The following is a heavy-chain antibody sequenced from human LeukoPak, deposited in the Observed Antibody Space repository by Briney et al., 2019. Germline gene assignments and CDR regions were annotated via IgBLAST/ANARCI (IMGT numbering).Heavy chain of an antibody. CDR2: ISSSSSYI. J-gene: IGHJ4*02. D-gene: IGHD6-19*01. Sequence: GGSLRLSCAASGFTFSSYSMNWVRQAPGKGLEWVSSISSSSSYIYYADSVKGRFTISRDNAKNSLYLQMNSLRAEDTAVYYCAKYANPIDSSGWSRDYFDYWGQGTLVTVSS. CDR1: GFTFSSYS. CDR3: AKYANPIDSSGWSRDYFDY. V-gene: IGHV3-21*01.